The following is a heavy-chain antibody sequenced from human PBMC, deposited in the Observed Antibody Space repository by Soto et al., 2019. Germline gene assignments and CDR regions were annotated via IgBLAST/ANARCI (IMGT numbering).Heavy chain of an antibody. CDR3: ARDPAYSYDDAFDI. D-gene: IGHD5-18*01. CDR2: IWYDGSNK. V-gene: IGHV3-33*01. CDR1: GFTFSSYG. Sequence: QVQLVESGGGVVQPGRSLRLSCAASGFTFSSYGMHWVGQAPGKGLEWVAVIWYDGSNKYYADSVKGRFTISRDNSKNTLYLQMNSLRAEDTAVYYCARDPAYSYDDAFDIWGQGTMVTVSS. J-gene: IGHJ3*02.